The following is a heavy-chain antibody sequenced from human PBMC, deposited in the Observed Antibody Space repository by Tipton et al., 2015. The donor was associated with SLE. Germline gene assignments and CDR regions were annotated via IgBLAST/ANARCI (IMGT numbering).Heavy chain of an antibody. CDR2: IHHSGSS. J-gene: IGHJ6*03. Sequence: TLSLTCTVSGGSISSYYWSWIRQPPGKGLEWIGYIHHSGSSNYNPSLQSRVTISRDPSKNQLSLKLSSVTAADTAVYYCARGRVIHQWFGYYYMDVWGKGTTVTVSS. CDR1: GGSISSYY. CDR3: ARGRVIHQWFGYYYMDV. D-gene: IGHD3-10*01. V-gene: IGHV4-59*01.